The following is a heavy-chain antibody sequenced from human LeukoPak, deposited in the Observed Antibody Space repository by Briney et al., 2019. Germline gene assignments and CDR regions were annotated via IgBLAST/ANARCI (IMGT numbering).Heavy chain of an antibody. Sequence: GGSLRLSCAASGFTFSSYAMSWVRQAPGKGLEWVSAISGSGGSTYYADSVKGRFTISRDNSKNTLYLQMNSLRAEDTAVYYCAKVSLDYGSGSYYKSWFDLWGQGTLVTVSS. J-gene: IGHJ5*02. CDR1: GFTFSSYA. V-gene: IGHV3-23*01. CDR3: AKVSLDYGSGSYYKSWFDL. D-gene: IGHD3-10*01. CDR2: ISGSGGST.